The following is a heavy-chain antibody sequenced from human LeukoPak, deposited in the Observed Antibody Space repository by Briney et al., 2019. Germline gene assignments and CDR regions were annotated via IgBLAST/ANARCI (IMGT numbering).Heavy chain of an antibody. V-gene: IGHV1-3*01. CDR1: GYTFTSYA. D-gene: IGHD2-2*02. CDR3: ALYCSSTSCYSWFDP. CDR2: INAGNGNT. Sequence: ASVKVSCKASGYTFTSYAMHWVRQAPGQRLEWMGWINAGNGNTKYSQKFQGRVTITADESTSTAYMELSSLRSEDTAVYYCALYCSSTSCYSWFDPWGQGTLVTVSS. J-gene: IGHJ5*02.